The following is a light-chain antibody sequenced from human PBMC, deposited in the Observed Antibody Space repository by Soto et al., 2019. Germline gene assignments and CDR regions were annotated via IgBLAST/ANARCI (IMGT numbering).Light chain of an antibody. V-gene: IGKV1-27*01. Sequence: DIQMTQSPSSLSASVGDRVTITCRASQGISNFLAWYQQKPGKVPKLLIYAASTLQSGVPSRFSGSGSGTDVTLTISSMQPEDVAPYYCQKYNSAPQTFGQGTKLEVK. CDR2: AAS. CDR1: QGISNF. J-gene: IGKJ2*01. CDR3: QKYNSAPQT.